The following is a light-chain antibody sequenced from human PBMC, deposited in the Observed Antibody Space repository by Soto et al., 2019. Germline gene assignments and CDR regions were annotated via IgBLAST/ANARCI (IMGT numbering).Light chain of an antibody. CDR1: SSDVGGYNY. J-gene: IGLJ3*02. CDR3: SSYGGNDWV. V-gene: IGLV2-8*01. Sequence: QSALTQPPSASGSLGQSVTFSCTGTSSDVGGYNYVSWYQQHPGKAPKLIVYEVHKRPSGVPDRFSGSKSGNTASLTVSGLQAEDGADYHCSSYGGNDWVFGGGTKLTVL. CDR2: EVH.